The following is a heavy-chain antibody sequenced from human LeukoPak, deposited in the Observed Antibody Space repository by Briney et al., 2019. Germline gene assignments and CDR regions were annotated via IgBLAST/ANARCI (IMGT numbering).Heavy chain of an antibody. J-gene: IGHJ5*02. D-gene: IGHD6-13*01. CDR2: SNPNSGGT. CDR1: GYTVTGSD. V-gene: IGHV1-2*02. Sequence: ASVKLSCKASGYTVTGSDMHWGRRAPGQGLEGRGRSNPNSGGTNYAQKFQGRVTMTRDTSISTAYMELSRLRSDDTAVYYCARDGSSSWYLGFNWFDPWGQGTLVTVSS. CDR3: ARDGSSSWYLGFNWFDP.